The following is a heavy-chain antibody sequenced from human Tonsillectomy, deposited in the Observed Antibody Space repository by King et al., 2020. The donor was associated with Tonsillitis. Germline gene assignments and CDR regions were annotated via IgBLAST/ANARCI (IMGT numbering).Heavy chain of an antibody. J-gene: IGHJ4*02. CDR3: AHRRQGSGSYVADY. V-gene: IGHV2-5*02. CDR2: IYWDDVK. CDR1: GFSLSTIGVG. D-gene: IGHD1-26*01. Sequence: TLKESGPTLVKPTQTLTLTRTFSGFSLSTIGVGVGWIRQPPGNALEWLALIYWDDVKRYSPFLKTRLTITKDTSKNHVVLTMTNMGPVDTATYYCAHRRQGSGSYVADYWGQGTLVTVSS.